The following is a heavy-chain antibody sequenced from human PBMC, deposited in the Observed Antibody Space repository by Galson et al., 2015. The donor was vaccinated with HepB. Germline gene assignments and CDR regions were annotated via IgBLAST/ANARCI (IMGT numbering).Heavy chain of an antibody. Sequence: SLRLSCAASGFTFSSYVMSWVRQAPGKGLEWVSAITNSGGSTYYADSVKGRFTISRDNSKNTLYLQMNSLRVEDTAVYYCAKHASAWQPHYWGQGTLVTVSS. CDR2: ITNSGGST. D-gene: IGHD6-19*01. V-gene: IGHV3-23*01. CDR3: AKHASAWQPHY. J-gene: IGHJ4*02. CDR1: GFTFSSYV.